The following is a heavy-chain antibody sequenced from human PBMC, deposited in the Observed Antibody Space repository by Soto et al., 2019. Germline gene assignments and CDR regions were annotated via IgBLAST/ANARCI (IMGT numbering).Heavy chain of an antibody. J-gene: IGHJ4*02. CDR2: ISHPAST. D-gene: IGHD5-12*01. Sequence: SETLSITCTFSVASISYGGFAWSWIRQSPGKGLEWIGYISHPASTYFHPSFKSRLTMSIDRTRNQFSLKLSSVTAADMAVYYCARGGGYDSFDYWGQGVMVTVSS. CDR1: VASISYGGFA. V-gene: IGHV4-30-2*06. CDR3: ARGGGYDSFDY.